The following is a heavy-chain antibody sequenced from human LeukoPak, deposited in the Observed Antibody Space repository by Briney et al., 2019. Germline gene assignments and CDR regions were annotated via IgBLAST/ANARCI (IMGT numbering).Heavy chain of an antibody. Sequence: ASVKVSCKASGYTFITHGLTWVRQAPGQGLEWMGWISAYNGNTIYAQTLQDRLTMTTDTSTSTAYMELRSLRSDDTAVYYCASGRLRYFDWTRAYSDYWGQGTLVTVSS. CDR3: ASGRLRYFDWTRAYSDY. V-gene: IGHV1-18*01. CDR2: ISAYNGNT. D-gene: IGHD3-9*01. CDR1: GYTFITHG. J-gene: IGHJ4*02.